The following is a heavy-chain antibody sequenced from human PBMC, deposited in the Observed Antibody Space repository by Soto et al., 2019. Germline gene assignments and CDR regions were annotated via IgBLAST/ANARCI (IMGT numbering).Heavy chain of an antibody. CDR3: AREPAGPYSSSSGVDY. Sequence: PSETLSLTCTVSGGSISSGGYYWSWIRPHPGKGLEWIGYIYYSGSTYYNPSLKSRVTISVDTSKNQFSLKLSSVTAADTAVYYCAREPAGPYSSSSGVDYWGQGTLVTVSS. J-gene: IGHJ4*02. CDR2: IYYSGST. V-gene: IGHV4-31*03. CDR1: GGSISSGGYY. D-gene: IGHD6-6*01.